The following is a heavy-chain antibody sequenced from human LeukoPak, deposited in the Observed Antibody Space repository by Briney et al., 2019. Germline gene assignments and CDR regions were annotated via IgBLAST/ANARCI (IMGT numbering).Heavy chain of an antibody. J-gene: IGHJ5*02. V-gene: IGHV4-4*07. D-gene: IGHD6-6*01. Sequence: PSETLSLTCTVSGGSISSYYWSWIRQPAGKGLEWIGRIYTSGSTNYNPSLKSRVTMSVDTSKNQFSLKLSSVTAADTAVYYCARVFGIAARPSWFDPWGQGTLVTVSS. CDR3: ARVFGIAARPSWFDP. CDR2: IYTSGST. CDR1: GGSISSYY.